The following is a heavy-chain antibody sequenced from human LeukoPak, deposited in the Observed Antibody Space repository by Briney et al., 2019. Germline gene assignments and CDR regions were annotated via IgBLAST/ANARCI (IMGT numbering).Heavy chain of an antibody. J-gene: IGHJ5*02. V-gene: IGHV1-46*01. CDR2: INPSGGST. CDR3: ARDYSPGIVSDWFDP. CDR1: GYTSTSYY. D-gene: IGHD1-26*01. Sequence: ASVKVSCKASGYTSTSYYMHWVRQAPGQGLEWMGIINPSGGSTSYAQKFQGRVTMTRDTSTSTVYMELSSLRSEDTAVYYCARDYSPGIVSDWFDPWGQGTLVTVSS.